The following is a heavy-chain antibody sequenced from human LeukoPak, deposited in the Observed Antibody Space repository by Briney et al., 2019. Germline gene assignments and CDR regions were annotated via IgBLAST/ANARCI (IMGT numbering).Heavy chain of an antibody. CDR3: ASSSGSYGSGSYGYYGMDI. CDR1: GDTFSSYA. CDR2: IIPIFGIA. D-gene: IGHD3-10*01. Sequence: SVKVSCKASGDTFSSYAISWVRQAPGQGLEWMGRIIPIFGIANYAQKFQGRVTITADKSTSTAYMELSSLRSEDTAVYYCASSSGSYGSGSYGYYGMDIWGQGTTVTVSS. V-gene: IGHV1-69*04. J-gene: IGHJ6*02.